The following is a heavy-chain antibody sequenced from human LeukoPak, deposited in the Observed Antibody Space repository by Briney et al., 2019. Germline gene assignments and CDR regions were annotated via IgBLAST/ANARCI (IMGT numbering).Heavy chain of an antibody. V-gene: IGHV4-59*01. CDR2: IYCSGST. Sequence: SETLSLTYTVSGGSISSYYWSWIRQPPGKGLEWIGYIYCSGSTNYNPSLKSRVTISVDTSKNQFSLKLSSVTAADTAVYYCAREYSDAFDIWGQGTMVTVSS. CDR1: GGSISSYY. CDR3: AREYSDAFDI. J-gene: IGHJ3*02. D-gene: IGHD1-1*01.